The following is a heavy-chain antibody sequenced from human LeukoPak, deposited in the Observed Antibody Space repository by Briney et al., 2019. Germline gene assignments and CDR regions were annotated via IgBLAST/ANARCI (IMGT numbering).Heavy chain of an antibody. V-gene: IGHV1-2*02. D-gene: IGHD2-2*01. Sequence: GASVKVSCKASGYTFSGYYMHWVRQAPGQGLEWMGWINPNSGGTNYAQKFQGRVTMTRDTSISTAYMELSRLSSDDTAVYYCARDSCSSTSCLSIDDYWGHGTLVTVSS. CDR3: ARDSCSSTSCLSIDDY. J-gene: IGHJ4*01. CDR2: INPNSGGT. CDR1: GYTFSGYY.